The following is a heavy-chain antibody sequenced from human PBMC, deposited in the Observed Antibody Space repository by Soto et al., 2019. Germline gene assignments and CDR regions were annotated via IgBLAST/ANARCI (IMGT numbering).Heavy chain of an antibody. Sequence: SENLFLTCTSSGCSISSYCLGWIRQPPGKGVEWIGYIYYSGSTNYNPSLKSRVTISVDTSKNQFSLKLSSVTAADTAVYYCARHGFTIFGVVPRSVTWFDPWGQGTLVTGSS. CDR3: ARHGFTIFGVVPRSVTWFDP. CDR2: IYYSGST. CDR1: GCSISSYC. D-gene: IGHD3-3*01. V-gene: IGHV4-59*01. J-gene: IGHJ5*02.